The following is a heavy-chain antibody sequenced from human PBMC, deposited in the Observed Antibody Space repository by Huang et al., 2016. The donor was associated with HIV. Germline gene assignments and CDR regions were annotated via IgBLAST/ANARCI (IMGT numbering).Heavy chain of an antibody. J-gene: IGHJ5*02. CDR1: GCTFSNYW. V-gene: IGHV3-7*01. Sequence: EVQLVESGGGLVQPGGSLRLSCAATGCTFSNYWMSWVRQAPGMGLELVANIKQDGSETYDVDSVKGRFTISRDNAKNSLYLQMNSLRAEDTAVYYCASQPGPWGQGTLVTVSS. CDR2: IKQDGSET. CDR3: ASQPGP.